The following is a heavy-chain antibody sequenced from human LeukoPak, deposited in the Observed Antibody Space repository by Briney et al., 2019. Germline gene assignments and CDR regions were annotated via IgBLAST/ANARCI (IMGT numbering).Heavy chain of an antibody. Sequence: KPGGSLRVSCAASGFTVTNAWMSWVRQAQGKGREWVCRIKRKTEGGTTDYAARVKGRGTSSRDDSERRWYLQVNRLKIEDTAVYYCTTGWFDPWGQGTLVTVSS. CDR2: IKRKTEGGTT. V-gene: IGHV3-15*01. CDR1: GFTVTNAW. J-gene: IGHJ5*02. CDR3: TTGWFDP.